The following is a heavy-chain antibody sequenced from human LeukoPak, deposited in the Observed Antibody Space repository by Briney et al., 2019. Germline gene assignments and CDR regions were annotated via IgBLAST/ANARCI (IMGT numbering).Heavy chain of an antibody. J-gene: IGHJ5*02. CDR2: IYTSGST. V-gene: IGHV4-4*07. CDR3: ARGRLDTAMVSSNWFDP. Sequence: SETLSLTCTVSGGSISSYYWSWIRQPAGKGLKWIGRIYTSGSTNYNPSLKSRVTMSVDTSKNQFSLKLSSVTAADTAVYYCARGRLDTAMVSSNWFDPWGQGTLVTVSS. CDR1: GGSISSYY. D-gene: IGHD5-18*01.